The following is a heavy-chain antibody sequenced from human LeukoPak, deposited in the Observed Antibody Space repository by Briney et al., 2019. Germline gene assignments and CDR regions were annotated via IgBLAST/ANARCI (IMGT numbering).Heavy chain of an antibody. CDR3: ARGWDSSGILDY. CDR1: GFTFSSYA. V-gene: IGHV3-64*01. J-gene: IGHJ4*02. Sequence: GGSLRLSCAASGFTFSSYAMHWVRQAPGKGLEYVSAISSNGGSTYYANSVKGRFTISRDNSKNTLYLQMGSLRAEDMAVYYCARGWDSSGILDYWGQGTLVTVSS. D-gene: IGHD3-22*01. CDR2: ISSNGGST.